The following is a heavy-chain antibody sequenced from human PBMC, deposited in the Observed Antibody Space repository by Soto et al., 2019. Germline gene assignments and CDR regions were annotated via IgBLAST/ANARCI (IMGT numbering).Heavy chain of an antibody. CDR1: GFTFTNYA. V-gene: IGHV3-30-3*01. CDR2: ISDDGVND. Sequence: QVQVVESGGGVVQPGRSMRLSCAASGFTFTNYAMHWVRQAPGKRLQWVAAISDDGVNDYYADSVEGRFTISRDNYKNTLYLQMNSLTADDTAVFYCARGSAGHYNSGTLLDWGQGTLVTVSS. CDR3: ARGSAGHYNSGTLLD. J-gene: IGHJ4*02. D-gene: IGHD3-10*01.